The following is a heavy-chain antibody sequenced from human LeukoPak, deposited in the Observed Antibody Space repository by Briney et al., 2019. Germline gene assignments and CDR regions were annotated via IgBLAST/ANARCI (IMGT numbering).Heavy chain of an antibody. D-gene: IGHD2-15*01. CDR2: ISSSSSTI. CDR1: GFTFSSYS. J-gene: IGHJ4*02. Sequence: PGGSLRLSCAASGFTFSSYSMNWVRQAPGKGLEWVSYISSSSSTIYYADSVKGRFTISRDNAKNSLYLQMNSLRAEDTAVYFCARRIREGYCSGGNCYSFGYWGQGALVTVSS. V-gene: IGHV3-48*01. CDR3: ARRIREGYCSGGNCYSFGY.